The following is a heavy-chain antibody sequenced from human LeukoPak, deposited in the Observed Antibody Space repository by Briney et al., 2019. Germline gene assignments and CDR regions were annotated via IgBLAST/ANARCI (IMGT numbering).Heavy chain of an antibody. V-gene: IGHV3-23*01. CDR1: GFTFSSYA. J-gene: IGHJ6*02. D-gene: IGHD3-16*01. Sequence: EGPLRLSCAAAGFTFSSYAMSWVRQAPGKGLEWVSTISAGGSSTYYADSVKGRFTISRDNSKDTLYLQMNSLRAEDTAVYYCAKGLSPLGDVWGQGTTVTVSS. CDR3: AKGLSPLGDV. CDR2: ISAGGSST.